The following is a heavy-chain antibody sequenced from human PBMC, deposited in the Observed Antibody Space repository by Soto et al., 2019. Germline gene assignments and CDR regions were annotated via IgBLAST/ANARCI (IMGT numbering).Heavy chain of an antibody. J-gene: IGHJ4*02. Sequence: SETLSLTCTVSGGSISSYYWSWIRQPPGKGLEWIGYIYYSGSTNYNPSLKSRVTISVDTSKNQFSLKLSSVTAADTAVYYCARVKYSSSWYPFDYWGQGTLVTVSS. CDR2: IYYSGST. D-gene: IGHD6-13*01. CDR1: GGSISSYY. CDR3: ARVKYSSSWYPFDY. V-gene: IGHV4-59*01.